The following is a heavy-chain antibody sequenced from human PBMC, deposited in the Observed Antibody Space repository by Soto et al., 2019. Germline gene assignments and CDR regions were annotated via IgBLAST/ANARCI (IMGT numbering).Heavy chain of an antibody. CDR3: ARLGPHDHGGNDLDY. V-gene: IGHV1-69*01. Sequence: QVQLVQSGAEVKKPGSSVKVSCKASGGTFTNYAISWVRQAPGQGLEWMGGISPIVGTTHYAQKFQGRVTITADESSSKAYMELTRLRSEDTAMYYFARLGPHDHGGNDLDYRGQGSMVTVSS. J-gene: IGHJ4*02. D-gene: IGHD4-17*01. CDR2: ISPIVGTT. CDR1: GGTFTNYA.